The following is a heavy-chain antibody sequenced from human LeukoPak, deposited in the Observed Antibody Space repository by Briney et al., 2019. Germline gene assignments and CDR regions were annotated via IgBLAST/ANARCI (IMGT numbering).Heavy chain of an antibody. CDR1: GFTFDDYA. CDR3: ASIVGAGDFDY. CDR2: ISWNSGSI. Sequence: GGSLRLSCAASGFTFDDYAMHWVRQAPGKGLEWVSGISWNSGSIGYADSVKGRFTISRDNAKNSLYLQMNSLRAEDTAVYYCASIVGAGDFDYWGQGTLVTVSS. V-gene: IGHV3-9*01. D-gene: IGHD1-26*01. J-gene: IGHJ4*02.